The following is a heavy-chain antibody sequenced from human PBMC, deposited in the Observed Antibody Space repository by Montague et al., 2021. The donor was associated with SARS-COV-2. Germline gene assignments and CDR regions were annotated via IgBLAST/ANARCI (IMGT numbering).Heavy chain of an antibody. CDR1: GFTFSSYE. D-gene: IGHD3-9*01. V-gene: IGHV3-48*03. Sequence: PLRLSCAASGFTFSSYEMNWVRQAPGKGLEWVSYISSSGSTIYYADSVKGRFTISRDNAKNSLYLQMNSLRAEDTAVYYCARDCAYYDILTGYSPKGGFDYWGQGTLVTVSS. CDR3: ARDCAYYDILTGYSPKGGFDY. J-gene: IGHJ4*02. CDR2: ISSSGSTI.